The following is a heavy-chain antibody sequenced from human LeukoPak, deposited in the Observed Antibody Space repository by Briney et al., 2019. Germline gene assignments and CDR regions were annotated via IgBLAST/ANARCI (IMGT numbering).Heavy chain of an antibody. D-gene: IGHD2-15*01. Sequence: PSETLSLTCTVSGGSIRSSSYYWGWIRQPPGKGLEWIGSIYYSGSTYYNPSLKSRVTISVDTSKNQFSLKLSSVTAADTAVYYCARGEGWSPYYYGMDVWGQGTTVTVSS. CDR3: ARGEGWSPYYYGMDV. CDR2: IYYSGST. J-gene: IGHJ6*02. CDR1: GGSIRSSSYY. V-gene: IGHV4-39*01.